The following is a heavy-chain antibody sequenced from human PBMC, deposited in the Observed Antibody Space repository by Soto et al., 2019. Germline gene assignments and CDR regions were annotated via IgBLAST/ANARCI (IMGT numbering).Heavy chain of an antibody. D-gene: IGHD5-12*01. V-gene: IGHV4-61*01. CDR3: ARYSGYGWAFDY. CDR2: ICYCGST. CDR1: GGSVSSGSYY. Sequence: PSETLSLTCTVSGGSVSSGSYYWSWIRQPPGKGLEWIGYICYCGSTNYNPSFKSRVTISVDTSKNQFSLKLSSVTAADTAVYYCARYSGYGWAFDYWGQGTLVTVSS. J-gene: IGHJ4*02.